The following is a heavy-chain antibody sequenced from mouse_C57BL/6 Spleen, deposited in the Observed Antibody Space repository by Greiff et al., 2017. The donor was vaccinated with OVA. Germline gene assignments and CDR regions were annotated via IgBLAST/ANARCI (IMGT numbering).Heavy chain of an antibody. D-gene: IGHD2-12*01. CDR1: GFSLTSYG. Sequence: QVQLQQSGPGLVAPSQSLSITCTVSGFSLTSYGVSWVRQPPGKGLEWLGVIWGDGSTNYHSALITRLSISKDNSKSQAFLKLNRLQTDDTDTYYCAKPDSYSYYAMDDWGQGTSVTVSS. V-gene: IGHV2-3*01. CDR2: IWGDGST. CDR3: AKPDSYSYYAMDD. J-gene: IGHJ4*01.